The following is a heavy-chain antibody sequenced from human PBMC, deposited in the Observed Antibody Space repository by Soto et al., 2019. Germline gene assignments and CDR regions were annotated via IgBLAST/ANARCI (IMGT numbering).Heavy chain of an antibody. D-gene: IGHD3-10*01. CDR2: ISSEGSKK. J-gene: IGHJ6*02. V-gene: IGHV3-30-3*01. CDR3: ARNIIRSAAMVRETGGVGVYYYYGRDV. CDR1: GFTFSSSA. Sequence: GGSVRLSCASYGFTFSSSAMHWVRQAPGKGLERVAVISSEGSKKYYADSVKGRFTISRDNSKNTLYLQMNSLRAEDTAVDYCARNIIRSAAMVRETGGVGVYYYYGRDVWVQGTTVTV.